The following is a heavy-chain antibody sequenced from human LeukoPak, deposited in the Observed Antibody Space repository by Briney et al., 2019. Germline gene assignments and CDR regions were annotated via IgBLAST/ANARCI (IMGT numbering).Heavy chain of an antibody. CDR2: IYSGGST. Sequence: GGSLRLSCAASGFTVSSSYMSWVRQAPGEGLEWVSVIYSGGSTYYADSVKGRFTISRDNSKNTLYLQMNSLRAEDTAVYYCARVYKWLVLTFYYYYMDVWGKGTTVTVSS. V-gene: IGHV3-53*01. CDR3: ARVYKWLVLTFYYYYMDV. J-gene: IGHJ6*03. CDR1: GFTVSSSY. D-gene: IGHD6-19*01.